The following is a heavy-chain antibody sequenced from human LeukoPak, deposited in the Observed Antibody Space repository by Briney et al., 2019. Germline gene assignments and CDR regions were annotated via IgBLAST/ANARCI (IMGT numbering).Heavy chain of an antibody. Sequence: GASLRLSCAASGFTFSSYAMTWVRQAPGKGLEWVSAISGSGGGRYYADAVKGRFTISRDNSRSTLFLQMNSLRAEDTAIYYCAKDLRYCSTTRCYKEWFEPWGQGTLVTVSS. CDR2: ISGSGGGR. CDR3: AKDLRYCSTTRCYKEWFEP. CDR1: GFTFSSYA. J-gene: IGHJ5*02. D-gene: IGHD2-2*02. V-gene: IGHV3-23*01.